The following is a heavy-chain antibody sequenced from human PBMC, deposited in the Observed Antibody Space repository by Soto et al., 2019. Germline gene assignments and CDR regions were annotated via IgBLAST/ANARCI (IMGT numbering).Heavy chain of an antibody. CDR2: IYSGGST. CDR3: ARDRDGLDY. CDR1: GLTVSNNH. V-gene: IGHV3-66*01. J-gene: IGHJ4*02. Sequence: EVQLVESGGGLVQPGGSLRLSCAASGLTVSNNHMSWVRQAPGRGLEWVSVIYSGGSTHNADSVNGRFTVARDNSKNTLYLQMNSLRVEDTAVYYWARDRDGLDYWGQGTLVTVSS.